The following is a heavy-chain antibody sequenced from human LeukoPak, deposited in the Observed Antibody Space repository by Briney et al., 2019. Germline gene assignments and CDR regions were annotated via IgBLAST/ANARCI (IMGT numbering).Heavy chain of an antibody. CDR2: ISSSGSSI. CDR3: SRDGPLGQSCSDY. D-gene: IGHD2-15*01. Sequence: PGGSLRLSCAASGFTVSSNYMSWVRQAPGKGLEWVSCISSSGSSIYYADSVKGRFTISRDNAKNSLSLQMSSLTAEDTAVYFCSRDGPLGQSCSDYWGQGTLVTVSS. J-gene: IGHJ4*02. CDR1: GFTVSSNY. V-gene: IGHV3-21*01.